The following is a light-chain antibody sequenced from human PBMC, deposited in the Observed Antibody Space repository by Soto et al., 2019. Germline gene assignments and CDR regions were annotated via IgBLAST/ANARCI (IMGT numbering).Light chain of an antibody. J-gene: IGLJ2*01. CDR2: EVT. CDR1: SSDIGACNY. CDR3: SSYGGNNNYVI. Sequence: QSALTQPPSASGSPGQSVTISCSGTSSDIGACNYVSWYQQHPGKAPKLLISEVTKRPSGVPDRFSGSKSGNTASLTVSGLQGDDEADYYCSSYGGNNNYVIFGGGTKLTVL. V-gene: IGLV2-8*01.